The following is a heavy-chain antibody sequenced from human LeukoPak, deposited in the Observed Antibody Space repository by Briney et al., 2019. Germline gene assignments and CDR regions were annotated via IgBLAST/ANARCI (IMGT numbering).Heavy chain of an antibody. D-gene: IGHD6-19*01. Sequence: PSETLSLTCTVSGGSINSHYWSWLRQPPGKGLQWIGDIYYSERTNYNPSLRSRVTISVDTSKNQLSLKLTSVLAADTAMYYCVRRDNTGWNYFDHWGQGILVTVSS. CDR3: VRRDNTGWNYFDH. CDR2: IYYSERT. V-gene: IGHV4-59*08. CDR1: GGSINSHY. J-gene: IGHJ4*02.